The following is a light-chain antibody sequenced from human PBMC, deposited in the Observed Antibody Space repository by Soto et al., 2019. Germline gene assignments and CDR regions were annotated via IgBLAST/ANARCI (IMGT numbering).Light chain of an antibody. CDR1: SSNIVSNT. CDR3: VAWDESLNGYVE. V-gene: IGLV1-44*01. CDR2: SNR. J-gene: IGLJ2*01. Sequence: VLTQPPSACRTPGQTVTISCSGRSSNIVSNTVTWYHQLSGPAPHLVIHSNRPRPPGVPDRFSGAKSGTCGSAAVSGLQSEDEADYYGVAWDESLNGYVEMGGGTKVAVL.